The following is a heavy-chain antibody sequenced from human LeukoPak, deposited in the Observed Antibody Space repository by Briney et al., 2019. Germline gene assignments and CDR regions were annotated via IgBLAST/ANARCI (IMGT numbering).Heavy chain of an antibody. CDR3: ARESVGYCSGGSCYGLDP. CDR1: GFTFSTYW. Sequence: GGSLRLSCAASGFTFSTYWMSWVRQAPGKGLEWVANIKQDGSEKYYVDSVKGRFTISRDNAKNSLYLQMNSLRAEDTAVYYCARESVGYCSGGSCYGLDPWGQGTLVTVSS. J-gene: IGHJ5*02. V-gene: IGHV3-7*01. D-gene: IGHD2-15*01. CDR2: IKQDGSEK.